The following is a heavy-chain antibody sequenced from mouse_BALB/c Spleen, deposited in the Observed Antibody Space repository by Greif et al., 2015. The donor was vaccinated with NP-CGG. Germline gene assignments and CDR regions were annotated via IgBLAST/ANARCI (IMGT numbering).Heavy chain of an antibody. CDR1: GYTFTSYW. Sequence: QVQLQQSGAELVKPGASVKLSCKASGYTFTSYWMHWVKQRPGQGLEWIGEINPSNGRTNYNEKFKSKATLTVDKSSSPAYMQLSSLTSEDSAVYYCARFHYYGSSYGDYAMDYWGQGTSVTVPS. CDR2: INPSNGRT. CDR3: ARFHYYGSSYGDYAMDY. D-gene: IGHD1-1*01. V-gene: IGHV1S81*02. J-gene: IGHJ4*01.